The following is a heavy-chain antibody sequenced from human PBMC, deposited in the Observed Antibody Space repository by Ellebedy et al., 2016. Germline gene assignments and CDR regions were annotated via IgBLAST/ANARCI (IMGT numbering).Heavy chain of an antibody. D-gene: IGHD3-3*01. CDR1: GGSISSYY. J-gene: IGHJ4*02. CDR2: IYYDGSA. CDR3: ARDTFGGWSGFDY. V-gene: IGHV4-59*12. Sequence: SETLSLTCTVSGGSISSYYWSWIRQPPGKGLEWIGYIYYDGSAKYNPSLKSRVTMSVDTSKIQFSLKLRSVTTADTAIYYCARDTFGGWSGFDYWGQGSLVTVSS.